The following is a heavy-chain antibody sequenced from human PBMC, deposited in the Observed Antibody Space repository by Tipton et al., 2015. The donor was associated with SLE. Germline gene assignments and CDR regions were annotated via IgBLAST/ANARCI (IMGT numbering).Heavy chain of an antibody. CDR3: ARVACSGGSFYSGYDAFDI. V-gene: IGHV4-59*01. J-gene: IGHJ3*02. CDR1: GGSFSGYY. Sequence: LRLSCAVYGGSFSGYYWSWIRQPPGKGLEWIGYIYYSGSTNYNPSLKSRVTISVDTSKNQFSLKLSSVTAADTAVYYCARVACSGGSFYSGYDAFDIWGQGTMVTVSS. CDR2: IYYSGST. D-gene: IGHD2-15*01.